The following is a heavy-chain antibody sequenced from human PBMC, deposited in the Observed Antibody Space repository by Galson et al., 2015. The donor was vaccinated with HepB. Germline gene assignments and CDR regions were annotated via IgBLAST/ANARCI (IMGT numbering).Heavy chain of an antibody. CDR3: TREWPHFDY. CDR2: VYSGGST. CDR1: GFAVSSNY. J-gene: IGHJ4*02. Sequence: SLRLSCAASGFAVSSNYMSWVRQAPGKGLEWVSVVYSGGSTFYADSVKGRFTISRDNSKNTLYLQMNSLRVEDTAVYYCTREWPHFDYWGRGALVTVSS. D-gene: IGHD5-12*01. V-gene: IGHV3-53*01.